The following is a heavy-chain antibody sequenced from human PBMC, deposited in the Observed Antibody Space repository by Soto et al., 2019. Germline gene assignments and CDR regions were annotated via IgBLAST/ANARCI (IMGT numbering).Heavy chain of an antibody. CDR3: ALGGSSGYYQP. CDR2: ISYDGSNK. J-gene: IGHJ4*02. D-gene: IGHD3-22*01. CDR1: GFTFSSYG. Sequence: QVQLVESGGGVVQPGRSLRLSCAASGFTFSSYGMHWVRQAPGKGLEWVAVISYDGSNKYYADSVKGRFTISRDNSKNTLYRQMNSLRAEDTAVYYCALGGSSGYYQPWGQGTLVTVSS. V-gene: IGHV3-30*03.